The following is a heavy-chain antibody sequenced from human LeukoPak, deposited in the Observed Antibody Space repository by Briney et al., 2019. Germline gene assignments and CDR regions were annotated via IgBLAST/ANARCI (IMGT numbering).Heavy chain of an antibody. J-gene: IGHJ4*02. Sequence: ASVTVSCKASGYIFTNFGISWVRQAPGQGLEWMGWISAYNGHSNYAQKFQDRLTVTTNTSATTAYMELTGLTSDDTGVYYCARDRSSSSLWGQGTLVTIS. V-gene: IGHV1-18*01. D-gene: IGHD6-13*01. CDR1: GYIFTNFG. CDR2: ISAYNGHS. CDR3: ARDRSSSSL.